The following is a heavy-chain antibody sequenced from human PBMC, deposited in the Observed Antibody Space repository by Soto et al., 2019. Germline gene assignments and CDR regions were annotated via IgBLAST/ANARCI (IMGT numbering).Heavy chain of an antibody. J-gene: IGHJ4*02. Sequence: QVQLQESGPGLVKPSQTLSLTCTVSGGSISSGGYYWSWIRQHPGKGLEWIGYIYYSGSTYYNPSLKSRVTISVDTSKNQFSLKVSSVTAADTAMYYCARETGIGDYIDYWGQGTLVTVSS. V-gene: IGHV4-31*03. CDR1: GGSISSGGYY. CDR3: ARETGIGDYIDY. CDR2: IYYSGST.